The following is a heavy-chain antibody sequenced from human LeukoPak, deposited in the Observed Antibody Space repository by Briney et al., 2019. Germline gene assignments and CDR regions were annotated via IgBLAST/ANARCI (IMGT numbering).Heavy chain of an antibody. CDR1: GGSISSGNR. D-gene: IGHD6-19*01. Sequence: PSETLSLTCGVSGGSISSGNRWSWVRQPPGAGLEWIGEINHSGSTNYNPSLKSRVTISVDTSKNQFSLKLSSVTAADTAVYYCASPSPPGGWYSRRDAFDIWGQGTMVTVSS. J-gene: IGHJ3*02. CDR2: INHSGST. V-gene: IGHV4-4*02. CDR3: ASPSPPGGWYSRRDAFDI.